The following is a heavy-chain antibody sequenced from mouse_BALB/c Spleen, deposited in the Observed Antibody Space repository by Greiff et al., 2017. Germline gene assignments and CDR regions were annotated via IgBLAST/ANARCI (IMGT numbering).Heavy chain of an antibody. J-gene: IGHJ3*01. CDR3: SAKGASDVVAY. V-gene: IGHV14-4*02. Sequence: VQLQQSGAELVRPGASVKLSCTASGFNFNDYYMHWVKQRPEQGLEWIGWIDPENGDTEYAPKFQGKATMTADTSSNTAYLQLSSLTSEDTAVYYCSAKGASDVVAYWGQGTLVTVSA. CDR1: GFNFNDYY. CDR2: IDPENGDT.